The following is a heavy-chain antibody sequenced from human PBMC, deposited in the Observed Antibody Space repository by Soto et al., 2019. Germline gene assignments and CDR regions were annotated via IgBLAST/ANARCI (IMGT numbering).Heavy chain of an antibody. CDR1: GFIFNNHW. CDR2: IKQDGSEK. CDR3: TTLSSTWPTGGDY. V-gene: IGHV3-7*03. J-gene: IGHJ4*02. Sequence: EVQLVESGGGLVQPGRSLRLSCVASGFIFNNHWLSWVRQAPGKGLGWVANIKQDGSEKYYVDSVKGRFSISRDNAKSSLYLQMNGLRVDDTAVYYCTTLSSTWPTGGDYWGQGTLVTVSS. D-gene: IGHD2-2*01.